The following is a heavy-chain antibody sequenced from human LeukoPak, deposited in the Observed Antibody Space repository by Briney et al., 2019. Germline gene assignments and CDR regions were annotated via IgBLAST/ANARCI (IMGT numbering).Heavy chain of an antibody. CDR1: GGSISSYY. Sequence: SETLSLTCTVSGGSISSYYWSWIRQPPGKGLEWIGYIYYSESTKDNPSLKSRVTISVDTSKNQFSLKLSSVTAADTAVYYCARSPGYSSNFFDYWGQGTQVTVSS. CDR2: IYYSEST. CDR3: ARSPGYSSNFFDY. V-gene: IGHV4-59*01. J-gene: IGHJ4*02. D-gene: IGHD6-13*01.